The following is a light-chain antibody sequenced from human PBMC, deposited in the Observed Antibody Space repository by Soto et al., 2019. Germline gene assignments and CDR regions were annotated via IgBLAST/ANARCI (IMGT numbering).Light chain of an antibody. J-gene: IGLJ2*01. CDR1: SSDVGGYNY. CDR3: SSYTSSSTT. CDR2: DVS. Sequence: QSALTQPASVSGSPGHSITISCTGTSSDVGGYNYVSWYQQHPGKAPKLMIYDVSNRPSGVSNRFSGSKSGNTASLTISGLQAEDEADYYCSSYTSSSTTFGGGTQLTVL. V-gene: IGLV2-14*01.